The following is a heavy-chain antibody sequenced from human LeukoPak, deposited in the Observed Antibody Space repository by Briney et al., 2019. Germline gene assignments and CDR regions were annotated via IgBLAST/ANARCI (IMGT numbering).Heavy chain of an antibody. V-gene: IGHV1-8*01. CDR3: ARANYYGSGKKDLDY. D-gene: IGHD3-10*01. CDR2: MNPNSGNT. J-gene: IGHJ4*02. CDR1: GYTFTTYD. Sequence: ASVKVSCKASGYTFTTYDINWVRQATGQGLEWVGRMNPNSGNTGYAQKFQGRVTMTRNTSMSTAYMELNSLRSEDTAVYYCARANYYGSGKKDLDYWGQGTLVTVSS.